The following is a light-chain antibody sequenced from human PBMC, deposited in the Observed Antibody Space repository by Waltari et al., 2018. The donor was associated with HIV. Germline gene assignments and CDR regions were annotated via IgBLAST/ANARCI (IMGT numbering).Light chain of an antibody. V-gene: IGLV3-1*01. CDR1: NSGDKF. Sequence: SYELTQPPSVSVSPGQTASITCSGDNSGDKFACWYPPNPGQSTVVGGDQDTRRPSGIPERFAGSNAGNTATLTISGTQAMDEADYYCQAGDSSTAVFGGGTKLTVL. CDR2: QDT. CDR3: QAGDSSTAV. J-gene: IGLJ2*01.